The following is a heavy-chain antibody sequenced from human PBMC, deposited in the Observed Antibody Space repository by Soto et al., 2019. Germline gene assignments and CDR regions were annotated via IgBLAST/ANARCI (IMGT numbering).Heavy chain of an antibody. Sequence: SVKVSCKGSGDTFNSYTVTWVRQAPGQGLEWVGRIIPMFGLASYAQNFQGRVTITADKSTNTAYMELSSLRSEDTAVYYCAREVRGGAFDIWGQGTMVTVSS. CDR2: IIPMFGLA. CDR1: GDTFNSYT. V-gene: IGHV1-69*04. D-gene: IGHD3-10*01. J-gene: IGHJ3*02. CDR3: AREVRGGAFDI.